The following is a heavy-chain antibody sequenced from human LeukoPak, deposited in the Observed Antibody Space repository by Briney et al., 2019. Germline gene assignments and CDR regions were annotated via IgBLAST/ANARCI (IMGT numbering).Heavy chain of an antibody. CDR1: GYTFTGYY. D-gene: IGHD3-10*01. Sequence: ASVKVSCKASGYTFTGYYMHWVRQAPGQGLEWMGWINPNSGGTNYAQKFQGRVTMTRDTSISTAYMELSRLRSDDTAVYYCARAPWFGGLLTRYYYYYGMDVWGQGTTVTVSS. CDR2: INPNSGGT. J-gene: IGHJ6*02. V-gene: IGHV1-2*02. CDR3: ARAPWFGGLLTRYYYYYGMDV.